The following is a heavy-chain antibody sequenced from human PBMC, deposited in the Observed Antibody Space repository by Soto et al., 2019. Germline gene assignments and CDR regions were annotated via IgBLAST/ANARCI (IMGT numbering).Heavy chain of an antibody. CDR3: ARDRGSGWYENLDD. Sequence: ASVKVSCKTSGCTFIAYYMHWVRQAPGQGLEWMGWTNPDSGATNYAQRFQGRVTMTTDTSINTAYMELSRLRSDDTAVYYCARDRGSGWYENLDDWGQGTLVTVSS. J-gene: IGHJ4*02. V-gene: IGHV1-2*02. CDR1: GCTFIAYY. D-gene: IGHD6-19*01. CDR2: TNPDSGAT.